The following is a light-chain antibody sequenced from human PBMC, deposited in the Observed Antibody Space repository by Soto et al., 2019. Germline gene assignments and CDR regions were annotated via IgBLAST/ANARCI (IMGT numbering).Light chain of an antibody. CDR2: DVS. CDR3: SSYTSSSTIYV. J-gene: IGLJ1*01. CDR1: SSDVGGYNY. V-gene: IGLV2-14*01. Sequence: QSVLTQPASVSGSPGQSITISCTGTSSDVGGYNYVSWYQQHPGKAPKLMIYDVSNRPSGASNRFSGSKSGNTASLTISGLQAEDEADYYCSSYTSSSTIYVFGTGTKVTVL.